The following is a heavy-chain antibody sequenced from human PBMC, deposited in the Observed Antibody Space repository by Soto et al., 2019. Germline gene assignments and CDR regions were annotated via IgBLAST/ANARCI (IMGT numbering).Heavy chain of an antibody. D-gene: IGHD3-10*01. V-gene: IGHV4-39*07. J-gene: IGHJ6*02. CDR2: IYYDGSA. CDR3: ARVSGSYYYGMDV. CDR1: GGSISSSSYY. Sequence: SETLSLTCTVSGGSISSSSYYWGWIRQPPGKGLECVGTIYYDGSAYYNPSLKSRVTISVDTSKNQFSLTLSSVTAADTAVFSCARVSGSYYYGMDVWGQGTTVTVSS.